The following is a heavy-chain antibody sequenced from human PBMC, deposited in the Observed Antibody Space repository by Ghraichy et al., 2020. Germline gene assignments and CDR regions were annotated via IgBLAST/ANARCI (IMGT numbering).Heavy chain of an antibody. CDR3: TTLPGPLWLAPV. Sequence: GGSLRLSCAASGFTFSNAWMSWVRQAPGKGLEWVGRIKSKTDGGTTDYAAPVKGRFTISRDDSRNTLYLQMNSLKTEDTAVYYCTTLPGPLWLAPVWGQGTLVTVSS. CDR2: IKSKTDGGTT. V-gene: IGHV3-15*01. CDR1: GFTFSNAW. D-gene: IGHD5-18*01. J-gene: IGHJ4*02.